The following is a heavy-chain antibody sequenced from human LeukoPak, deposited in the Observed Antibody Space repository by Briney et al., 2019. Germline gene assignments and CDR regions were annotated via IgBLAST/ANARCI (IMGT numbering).Heavy chain of an antibody. D-gene: IGHD3-22*01. CDR3: AREDLYYYDSSGSEYFQH. V-gene: IGHV1-2*02. J-gene: IGHJ1*01. CDR1: GYTFTGYY. Sequence: ASVKVSCKASGYTFTGYYMHWVRQAPGQGLEWMGWINPNSGGTNYAQKFQGRVTMTRDASISTAYMELSRLRSDDTAVYYCAREDLYYYDSSGSEYFQHWGQGTLVTVSS. CDR2: INPNSGGT.